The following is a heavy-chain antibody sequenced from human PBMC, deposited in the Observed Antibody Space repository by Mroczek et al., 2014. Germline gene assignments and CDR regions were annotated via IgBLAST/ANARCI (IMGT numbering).Heavy chain of an antibody. J-gene: IGHJ3*02. CDR3: ARTKQKTRRIVVVPAAIRDDAFDI. D-gene: IGHD2-2*01. CDR2: IYYSGST. CDR1: GGSISSGGYY. Sequence: QVQLQQWGPGLVKPSQTLSLTCTVSGGSISSGGYYWSWIRQHPGKGLEWIGYIYYSGSTYYNPSLKSRVTISVDTSKNQFSLKLSSVTAADTAVYYCARTKQKTRRIVVVPAAIRDDAFDIWGQGTMVTRLF. V-gene: IGHV4-31*03.